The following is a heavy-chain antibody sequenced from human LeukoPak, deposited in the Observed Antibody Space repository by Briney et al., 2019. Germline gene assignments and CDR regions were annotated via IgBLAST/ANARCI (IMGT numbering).Heavy chain of an antibody. CDR1: GGSISSYY. CDR2: IYYSGST. Sequence: SETLSLTCTVSGGSISSYYWSWIRQPPGKGLEWIGYIYYSGSTNYNPSLKSRVTISVDTSKNQFSLKLSSVTAADTAVCYCARGAMVRGPPAYWGQGTLVTVSS. V-gene: IGHV4-59*01. CDR3: ARGAMVRGPPAY. J-gene: IGHJ4*02. D-gene: IGHD3-10*01.